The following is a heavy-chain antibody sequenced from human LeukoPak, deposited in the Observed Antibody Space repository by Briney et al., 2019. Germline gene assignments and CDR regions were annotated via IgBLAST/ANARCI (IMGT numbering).Heavy chain of an antibody. Sequence: GGSLRLSCAASGFTFRSYAIYWVRQAPGKGLEWVSGISGSGGDTYFADSVKGRFTISRDNAKNSLYLQMNSLRAEDTAVYCCAREWFGEFGFDYWGQGTLVTVSS. CDR2: ISGSGGDT. J-gene: IGHJ4*02. V-gene: IGHV3-23*01. CDR3: AREWFGEFGFDY. D-gene: IGHD3-10*01. CDR1: GFTFRSYA.